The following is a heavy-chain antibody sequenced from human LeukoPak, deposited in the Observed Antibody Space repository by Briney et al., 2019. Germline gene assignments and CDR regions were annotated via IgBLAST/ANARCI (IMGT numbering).Heavy chain of an antibody. Sequence: SETLSLTCAVYGGSFSGYYWSWIRQPPGKGLEWIGEINHSGSTNYNSSLKSRVTISVDTSKNQFSLKLRSVSAADTAVYYCARAPYASGSYSFWGQGTLVTVSS. J-gene: IGHJ4*02. CDR3: ARAPYASGSYSF. CDR2: INHSGST. CDR1: GGSFSGYY. V-gene: IGHV4-34*01. D-gene: IGHD3-10*01.